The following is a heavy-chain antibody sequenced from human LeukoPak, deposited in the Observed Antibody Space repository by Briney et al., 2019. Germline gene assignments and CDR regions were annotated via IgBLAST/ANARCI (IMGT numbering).Heavy chain of an antibody. V-gene: IGHV4-59*06. J-gene: IGHJ5*02. CDR3: AREMDYYDSGGYYLQWFDP. CDR2: IYYSGST. CDR1: GDSISSYY. Sequence: SETLSLTCTVSGDSISSYYWSWIRQHAEKGLEWIGYIYYSGSTSYNPSLKSRVTISLDTSRNQFSLKLSSVTAADTAVYYCAREMDYYDSGGYYLQWFDPWGQGTLVTVSS. D-gene: IGHD3-22*01.